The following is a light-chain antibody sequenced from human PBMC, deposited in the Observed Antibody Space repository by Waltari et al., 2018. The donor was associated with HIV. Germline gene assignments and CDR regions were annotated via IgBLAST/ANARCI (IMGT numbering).Light chain of an antibody. CDR2: EVT. V-gene: IGLV2-23*02. Sequence: QSALTQPSSVSGSPGQSITISCTGTSSDVGSYNLVSWYEHHPGKAPKLIIYEVTKRSSGVSNRFSGSKSGNTASLTISGLQAEDEADYYCCSYAGSPTFVIFGGGTKLTVL. J-gene: IGLJ2*01. CDR3: CSYAGSPTFVI. CDR1: SSDVGSYNL.